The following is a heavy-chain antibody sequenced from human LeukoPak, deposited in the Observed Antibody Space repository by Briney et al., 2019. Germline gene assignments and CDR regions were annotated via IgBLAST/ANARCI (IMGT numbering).Heavy chain of an antibody. V-gene: IGHV3-33*01. J-gene: IGHJ4*02. CDR3: ARGLMTTVTTLNY. Sequence: EGSLRLSCAASGFTFSSYGMHWVRQAPGKGLEWVAVIWYDGSNKYYADSVKGRFTISRDNSKNTLYLQMNSLRAEDTAVYYCARGLMTTVTTLNYWGQGTLVTVSS. CDR1: GFTFSSYG. CDR2: IWYDGSNK. D-gene: IGHD4-17*01.